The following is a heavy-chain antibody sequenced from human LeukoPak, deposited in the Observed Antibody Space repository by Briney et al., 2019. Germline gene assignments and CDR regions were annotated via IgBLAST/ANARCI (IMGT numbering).Heavy chain of an antibody. CDR1: GASISSSNYY. CDR2: INYGGNT. CDR3: ARLWSTSCKGGSCPHQPNY. Sequence: SETLSLTCAVSGASISSSNYYWGWVRQSPGKGLEWIGTINYGGNTYYNLSLKSRVIIFLDTSKNQFSLKLSSVTAADTAVYYCARLWSTSCKGGSCPHQPNYWGQGTRVTVPS. V-gene: IGHV4-39*01. J-gene: IGHJ4*02. D-gene: IGHD2-15*01.